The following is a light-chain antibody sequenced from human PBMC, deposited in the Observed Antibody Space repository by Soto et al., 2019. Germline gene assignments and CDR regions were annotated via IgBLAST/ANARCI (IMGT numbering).Light chain of an antibody. CDR1: SSDVGGYNY. CDR3: SSYTSSSTLNYV. CDR2: DVS. V-gene: IGLV2-14*01. J-gene: IGLJ1*01. Sequence: QSVLTQPASVSGSPGQSITISRTGTSSDVGGYNYVSWYQQHPGKAPKLMIYDVSNRPSGVSNRFSGSKSGNTASLTISGLQAEDEADYYCSSYTSSSTLNYVFGTGTKVTVL.